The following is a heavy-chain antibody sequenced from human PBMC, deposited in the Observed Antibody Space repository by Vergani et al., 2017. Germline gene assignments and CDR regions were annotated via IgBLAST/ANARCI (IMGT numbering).Heavy chain of an antibody. Sequence: ESGPGLVKPSETLSLTCTVSGGSISSYYWSWIRQPPGKALEWLALIDWDDDKYYSTSLKTRLTISKDTSKNQVVLTMTNMDPVDTATYYCARIISGSYYDYWGQGTLVTVSS. V-gene: IGHV2-70*18. J-gene: IGHJ4*02. CDR1: GGSISSYYW. CDR3: ARIISGSYYDY. CDR2: IDWDDDK. D-gene: IGHD1-26*01.